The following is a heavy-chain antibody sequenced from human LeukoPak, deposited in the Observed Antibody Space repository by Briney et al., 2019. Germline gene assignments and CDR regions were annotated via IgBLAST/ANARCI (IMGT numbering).Heavy chain of an antibody. V-gene: IGHV3-9*01. D-gene: IGHD3-22*01. CDR3: AKDQSYYDSSGPIDY. CDR1: GFTFDDYA. CDR2: ISWNSGSI. J-gene: IGHJ4*02. Sequence: GGSLRLSCAASGFTFDDYAMHWVRQAPGEGLEWVSGISWNSGSIGYADSVKGRFTISRDNAKNSLYLQMNSLRAEDTALYYCAKDQSYYDSSGPIDYWGQGTLVTVSS.